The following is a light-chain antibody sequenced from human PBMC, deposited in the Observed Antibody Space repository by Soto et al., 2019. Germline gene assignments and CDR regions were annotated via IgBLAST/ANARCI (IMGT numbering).Light chain of an antibody. V-gene: IGKV3-20*01. CDR2: GAS. J-gene: IGKJ1*01. Sequence: EVVVTQSPGTLSLSPGERATLSCRASQSVTSDYLAWYQQKPGQSPRLLMSGASRRATGVPDRFSGSGSGTDFTLTISRLEPEDFAVYYCQQYDTSPRTFGQGTKVDI. CDR3: QQYDTSPRT. CDR1: QSVTSDY.